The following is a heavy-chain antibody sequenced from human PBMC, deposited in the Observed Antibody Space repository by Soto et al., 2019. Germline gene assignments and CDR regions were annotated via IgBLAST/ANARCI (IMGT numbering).Heavy chain of an antibody. D-gene: IGHD2-2*01. CDR2: ISAYNGDT. J-gene: IGHJ4*02. CDR1: GYTFTSYG. V-gene: IGHV1-18*01. CDR3: ARAPAAPDY. Sequence: QVQLVQSGAEVKRPGASVKVSCRASGYTFTSYGINWVRRAPGRGLEWMGWISAYNGDTNYAQSFQGRVTMTTDTTTSTVYMELRSLRTDDTAVYYCARAPAAPDYGGQGTLVTVSS.